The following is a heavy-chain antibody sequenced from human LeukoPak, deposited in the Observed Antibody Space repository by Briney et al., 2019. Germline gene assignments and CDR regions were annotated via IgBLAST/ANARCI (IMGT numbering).Heavy chain of an antibody. D-gene: IGHD2-2*01. J-gene: IGHJ4*02. CDR3: VRHLSDITSCPNY. V-gene: IGHV1-69*13. CDR2: IIPIFGTA. Sequence: SVKVSCKASGGTFSSYANSWVRQAPGQGLEWMGGIIPIFGTANYAQKFQGRVTITADESTSTAYMELSSLRSEDTAVYYCVRHLSDITSCPNYWGPGTLITVAS. CDR1: GGTFSSYA.